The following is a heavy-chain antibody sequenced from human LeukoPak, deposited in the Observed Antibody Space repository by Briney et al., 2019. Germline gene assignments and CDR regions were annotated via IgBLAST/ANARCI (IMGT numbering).Heavy chain of an antibody. V-gene: IGHV4-39*07. CDR1: GGSISSSSYY. Sequence: RPSETLSLTCTVSGGSISSSSYYWGWIRQPPGKGLEWIGSIYYSGSTYYNPSLKSRVTISVDTSKNQFSLKLSSVTAADTAVYYCARDRPLPGDSSGYLSDWFDPWGQGTLVTVSS. CDR3: ARDRPLPGDSSGYLSDWFDP. D-gene: IGHD3-22*01. CDR2: IYYSGST. J-gene: IGHJ5*02.